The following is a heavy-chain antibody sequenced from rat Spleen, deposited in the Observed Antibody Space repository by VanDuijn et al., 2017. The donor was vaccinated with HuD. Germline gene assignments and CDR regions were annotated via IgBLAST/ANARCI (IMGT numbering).Heavy chain of an antibody. CDR3: ARPRPTTDYYYVLDA. CDR1: GYTFTSYY. V-gene: IGHV1-43*01. J-gene: IGHJ4*01. CDR2: INAGSGST. Sequence: QVQLQQSGAELAKPGSSVKISCKASGYTFTSYYVSWIKQTTGQGLEYIGYINAGSGSTNYNEKFKGKATLTVDKSSSTAFMQFSGLTPDDSAVYYLARPRPTTDYYYVLDAWGQGTSVTVSS. D-gene: IGHD1-6*01.